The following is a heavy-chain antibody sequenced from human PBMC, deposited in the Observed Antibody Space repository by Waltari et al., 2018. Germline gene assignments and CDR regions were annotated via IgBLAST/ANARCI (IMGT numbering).Heavy chain of an antibody. CDR1: GFTFGSYA. V-gene: IGHV3-23*03. CDR2: IYGGGST. D-gene: IGHD3-3*01. CDR3: ANVEWGTLDYYYMDV. Sequence: EVQLLESGGGLVQPGGCLRLSCADSGFTFGSYAMSSVRQAPGKGLGWVSVIYGGGSTYYADSVKGRFTISRDNSKNTLYLQMNSLRAEDTAVYYCANVEWGTLDYYYMDVWGKGTTVTVSS. J-gene: IGHJ6*03.